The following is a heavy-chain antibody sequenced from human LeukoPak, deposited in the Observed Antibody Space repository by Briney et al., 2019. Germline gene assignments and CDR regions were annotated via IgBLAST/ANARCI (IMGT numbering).Heavy chain of an antibody. CDR3: ARAGRDYYGSGGWFDP. J-gene: IGHJ5*02. CDR2: IYHSGST. CDR1: GGSISSGGYS. D-gene: IGHD3-10*01. V-gene: IGHV4-30-2*01. Sequence: PSQTLSLTCAVSGGSISSGGYSWSWIRQPPGKGLEWIVYIYHSGSTYYNPSLKSRVTISVDRSKNQFSLKLSSVTAADTAVYYCARAGRDYYGSGGWFDPWGQGTLVTVSS.